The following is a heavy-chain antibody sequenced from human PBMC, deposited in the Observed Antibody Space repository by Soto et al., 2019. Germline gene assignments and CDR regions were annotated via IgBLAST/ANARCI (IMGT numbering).Heavy chain of an antibody. J-gene: IGHJ4*01. CDR1: GFSFKNAW. CDR2: IKNKNDGETT. Sequence: EVELVESGGGLVKPGGSLTLSCAASGFSFKNAWMNWVRQVPGKGLEWVGRIKNKNDGETTDYAAFVKGRFTISRDASENTLYLHMNGLKTEDTGVYFCTGLWFGEIYNYWGQGSLVTVSS. D-gene: IGHD3-10*01. V-gene: IGHV3-15*07. CDR3: TGLWFGEIYNY.